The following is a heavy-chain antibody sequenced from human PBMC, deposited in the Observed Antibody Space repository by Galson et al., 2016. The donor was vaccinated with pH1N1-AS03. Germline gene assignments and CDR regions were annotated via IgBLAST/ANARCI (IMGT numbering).Heavy chain of an antibody. Sequence: SETLSLTCSVSGDSIRSNDWSWIRQSPGKGLEFIGYISRTGNTKYNPSLTSRANISIDTSKSQFSLRLTSLAAADPAVYFCARRFSEFLEADISEAFDFWGPGTMVTVSS. CDR1: GDSIRSND. V-gene: IGHV4-59*12. CDR2: ISRTGNT. J-gene: IGHJ3*01. D-gene: IGHD3-3*01. CDR3: ARRFSEFLEADISEAFDF.